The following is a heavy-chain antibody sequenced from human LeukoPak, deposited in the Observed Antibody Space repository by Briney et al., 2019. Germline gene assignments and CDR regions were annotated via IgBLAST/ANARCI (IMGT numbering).Heavy chain of an antibody. CDR3: ARDLDRDGSTHSDY. D-gene: IGHD3-10*01. CDR1: GFIFSNYW. CDR2: IKQDGSEK. J-gene: IGHJ4*02. V-gene: IGHV3-7*01. Sequence: PGGSLRLSCAASGFIFSNYWMSWVRQAPGKGLEWVANIKQDGSEKYYVDSVKGRFTISRDNAKNTLYLQMNNLRAEDTAVYYCARDLDRDGSTHSDYWGQGTLVTVSS.